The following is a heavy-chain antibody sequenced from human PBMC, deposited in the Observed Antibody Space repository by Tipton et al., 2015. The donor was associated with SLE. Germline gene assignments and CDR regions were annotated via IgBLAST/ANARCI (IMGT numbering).Heavy chain of an antibody. Sequence: TLSLTCSVSGASVASSGYSWVGIRQPPGKALEWIGHVSHTGSNYSDPSLNSRVSLSLSTSENQFSLRLPSLTAADTAMYYCVRLILYGEFDCWAQGTQVTVSS. CDR2: VSHTGSN. V-gene: IGHV4-39*07. J-gene: IGHJ4*02. CDR3: VRLILYGEFDC. CDR1: GASVASSGYS. D-gene: IGHD2-15*01.